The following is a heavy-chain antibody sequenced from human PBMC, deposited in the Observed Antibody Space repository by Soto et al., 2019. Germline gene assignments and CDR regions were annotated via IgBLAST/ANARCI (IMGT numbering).Heavy chain of an antibody. Sequence: PSETLSLTCTVSGGSISSGGYYWSWIRQHPGKGLEWIGYIYYSGSTYYNPSLKSRVTISVDTSKNQFSLKLSSATAADTAVYYCARCDEVQDRFDDWGQGTLVTVSS. V-gene: IGHV4-31*03. D-gene: IGHD1-1*01. CDR3: ARCDEVQDRFDD. CDR1: GGSISSGGYY. J-gene: IGHJ4*02. CDR2: IYYSGST.